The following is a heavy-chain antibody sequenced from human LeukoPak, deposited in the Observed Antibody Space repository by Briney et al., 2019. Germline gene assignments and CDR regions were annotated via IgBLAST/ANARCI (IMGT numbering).Heavy chain of an antibody. J-gene: IGHJ4*02. CDR3: ARGEGQAVSAFDY. V-gene: IGHV4-59*01. D-gene: IGHD2-21*02. CDR2: IFYTGSA. Sequence: PSETLSLTCTVSGASISNFFWSWIRQPPGRGMECIGYIFYTGSANYNPSLKSRVTMSVDSSKSQFSLKLSSVTAADTAVYYWARGEGQAVSAFDYWGQGMLVTVSS. CDR1: GASISNFF.